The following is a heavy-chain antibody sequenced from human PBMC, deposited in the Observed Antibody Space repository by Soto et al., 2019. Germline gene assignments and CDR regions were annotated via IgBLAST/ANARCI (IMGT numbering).Heavy chain of an antibody. Sequence: SGPTLVNPTETLTLTCTVSEFSLSNARMGVSWIRQPPGKALEWLAHIFSNDEKSYSTSLKSRLTISKDTSKSQVVLTMTNMDPVDTATYYCARIRLGPFFYGMDVWGQGTTVTSP. CDR2: IFSNDEK. CDR1: EFSLSNARMG. CDR3: ARIRLGPFFYGMDV. D-gene: IGHD7-27*01. V-gene: IGHV2-26*01. J-gene: IGHJ6*02.